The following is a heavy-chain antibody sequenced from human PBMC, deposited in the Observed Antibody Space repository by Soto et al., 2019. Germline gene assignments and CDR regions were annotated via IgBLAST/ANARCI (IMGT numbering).Heavy chain of an antibody. Sequence: ASVKVSCKASGYTFTSYYMHWVRQAPGQGLEWMGIINPSGGSTSYAQKFQGRVTMTRDTSTSTVYMELSSLRSEDTAVYYCATLTNGVSRAKSYYYGMDVWGQGTTVTVSS. CDR2: INPSGGST. CDR1: GYTFTSYY. CDR3: ATLTNGVSRAKSYYYGMDV. J-gene: IGHJ6*02. V-gene: IGHV1-46*01. D-gene: IGHD2-8*01.